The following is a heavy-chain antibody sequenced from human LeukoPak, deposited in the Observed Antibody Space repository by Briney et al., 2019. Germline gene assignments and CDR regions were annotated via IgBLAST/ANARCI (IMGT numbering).Heavy chain of an antibody. Sequence: GESLKISCKGSGYSFTSCWIGWVRQVPGKGLEWMGIIYPGDSDTRYSPSSQGQVTISADKSISTAYLQWSSLKASDTAMYYCARSRGWYYYYYGMDVWGQGTTVTVSS. D-gene: IGHD6-19*01. J-gene: IGHJ6*02. CDR3: ARSRGWYYYYYGMDV. CDR2: IYPGDSDT. CDR1: GYSFTSCW. V-gene: IGHV5-51*01.